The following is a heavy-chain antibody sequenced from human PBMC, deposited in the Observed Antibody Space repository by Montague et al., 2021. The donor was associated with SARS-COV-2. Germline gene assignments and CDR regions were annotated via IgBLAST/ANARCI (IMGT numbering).Heavy chain of an antibody. Sequence: SLRLSCAASGLRFSDYAMIWLRQAPGKGLEWISSNSGTGGDTHYADSVKGRFTISRDNSKSTLYLRMNSLRVDDTAVYYCARGGLDYYDYTMDVWGKGTTVTV. CDR1: GLRFSDYA. J-gene: IGHJ6*03. V-gene: IGHV3-23*01. CDR2: NSGTGGDT. CDR3: ARGGLDYYDYTMDV.